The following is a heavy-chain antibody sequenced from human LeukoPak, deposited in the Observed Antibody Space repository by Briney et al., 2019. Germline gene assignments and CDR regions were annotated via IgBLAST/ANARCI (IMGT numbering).Heavy chain of an antibody. CDR2: IYTSGST. J-gene: IGHJ4*02. CDR3: ARRYCSSTSCFLGFDD. V-gene: IGHV4-61*09. CDR1: GGSISSGSYY. Sequence: SETLSLTCTVSGGSISSGSYYWSWIRQPAGKGLEWIGHIYTSGSTNYNPSLKSRVTISVDTSKNQFSLKLSSVTAADTAVYYCARRYCSSTSCFLGFDDWGQGTLVTVSS. D-gene: IGHD2-2*01.